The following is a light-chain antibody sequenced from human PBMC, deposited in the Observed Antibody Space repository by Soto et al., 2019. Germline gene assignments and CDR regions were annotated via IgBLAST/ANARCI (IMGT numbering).Light chain of an antibody. V-gene: IGKV2-28*01. CDR1: QSLLHSDGYNY. CDR2: LAS. J-gene: IGKJ4*01. CDR3: MQVLQTPT. Sequence: EIVMTQAPLSLPVTPGEPASISCRSSQSLLHSDGYNYLAWYVQKPGDSPQLLINLASNRASGVPDRFSGSGSGTDFTLRISRVEAEDVGVYYCMQVLQTPTFGGGTKVEIK.